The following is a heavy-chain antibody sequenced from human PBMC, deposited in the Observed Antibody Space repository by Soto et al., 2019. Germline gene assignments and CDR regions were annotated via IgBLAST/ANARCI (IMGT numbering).Heavy chain of an antibody. CDR3: ARGIAARPEFSVYYYYYMAV. J-gene: IGHJ6*03. Sequence: EVQLVESGGGLVQPGGSLRLSCAASGFTVSSNYMSWVRQAPGKGLEWVSVIYSGGSTYYADSVKGLFTISRHNSKNTLYLQMNILRAEDTAVYYCARGIAARPEFSVYYYYYMAVWGKGTTVTVSS. CDR2: IYSGGST. V-gene: IGHV3-53*04. D-gene: IGHD6-6*01. CDR1: GFTVSSNY.